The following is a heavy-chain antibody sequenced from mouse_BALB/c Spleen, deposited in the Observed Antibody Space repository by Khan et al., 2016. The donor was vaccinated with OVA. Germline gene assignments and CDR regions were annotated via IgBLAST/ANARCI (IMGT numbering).Heavy chain of an antibody. D-gene: IGHD2-12*01. Sequence: EVMLVESGGGIVQPGGSLKRSCAASRFIISSYGMSSVRQTPDKRLELVATIDSNGGSTDYPESVKRRFTISGDNAKNALYLQMRSLKSEDTAMYYCARSAIWGQGTTLTVSS. CDR1: RFIISSYG. CDR3: ARSAI. V-gene: IGHV5-6-3*01. CDR2: IDSNGGST. J-gene: IGHJ2*01.